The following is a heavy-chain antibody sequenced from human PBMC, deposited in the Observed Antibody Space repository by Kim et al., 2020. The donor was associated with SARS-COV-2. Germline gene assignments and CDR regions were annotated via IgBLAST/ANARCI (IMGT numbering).Heavy chain of an antibody. D-gene: IGHD4-17*01. Sequence: SQTLSLTCAISGDSVSSNSAAWNWIRQYPSRGLEWLGRTYYRFKWYNDYAVSVKSRITINPDTSKNQFSLQLNSVTPEDTAVYYCARDWRDVLYGGNSIYSGMDVWGQGTPVTVSS. CDR1: GDSVSSNSAA. V-gene: IGHV6-1*01. CDR3: ARDWRDVLYGGNSIYSGMDV. CDR2: TYYRFKWYN. J-gene: IGHJ6*02.